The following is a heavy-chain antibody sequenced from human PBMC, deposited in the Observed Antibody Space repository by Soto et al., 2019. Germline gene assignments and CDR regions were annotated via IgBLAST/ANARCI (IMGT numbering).Heavy chain of an antibody. CDR3: ARAGTEPHPFDY. CDR2: IYYSGST. J-gene: IGHJ4*02. V-gene: IGHV4-59*01. D-gene: IGHD1-1*01. Sequence: SETLSLTCTVSGGSISSYYWSWIRQPPGKGLEWIGYIYYSGSTNYNPSLKSRVIISVDTSKNQFSLKLSSVTAADTAVYYCARAGTEPHPFDYWGQGTLVTVSS. CDR1: GGSISSYY.